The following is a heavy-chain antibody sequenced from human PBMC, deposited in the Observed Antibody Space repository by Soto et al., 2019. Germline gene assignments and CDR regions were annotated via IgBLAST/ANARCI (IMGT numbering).Heavy chain of an antibody. CDR3: ARDSSSWYNWFDP. J-gene: IGHJ5*02. Sequence: PSETLSLTCTVSCGSISSYYWSWIRQPPGKGLEWIGYIYYSGSTNYNPSLKSRVTISVDTSKNQFSLKLSSVTAADTAVYYCARDSSSWYNWFDPWGQGTLVTVSS. CDR2: IYYSGST. V-gene: IGHV4-59*01. D-gene: IGHD6-13*01. CDR1: CGSISSYY.